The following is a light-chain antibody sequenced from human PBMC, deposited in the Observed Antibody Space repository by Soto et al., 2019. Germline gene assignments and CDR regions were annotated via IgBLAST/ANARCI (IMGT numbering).Light chain of an antibody. CDR3: QQYNDRPGT. Sequence: EIVMTQSPATLSVSPGERATLSCRASQSVSSNLAWFQQKPGQAPRLLIYGTSTRATGIPVGFSGSGSGTEFTLTISSLQSEDFAVYYCQQYNDRPGTFGQGTKVDIK. J-gene: IGKJ1*01. CDR2: GTS. V-gene: IGKV3-15*01. CDR1: QSVSSN.